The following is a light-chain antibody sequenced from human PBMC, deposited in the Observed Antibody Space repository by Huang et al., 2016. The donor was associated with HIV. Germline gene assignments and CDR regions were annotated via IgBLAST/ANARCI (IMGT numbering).Light chain of an antibody. Sequence: DIQMTQSPYSLSASVGDRVTITCRASQNIDAYVNWYQQRPGSAPKLLIDAASSLQSGVTSRFSGSGSGTHFTLTITSLQPDDFATYYCQQTDSSPRTFGQGTKVAIK. J-gene: IGKJ1*01. CDR2: AAS. V-gene: IGKV1-39*01. CDR1: QNIDAY. CDR3: QQTDSSPRT.